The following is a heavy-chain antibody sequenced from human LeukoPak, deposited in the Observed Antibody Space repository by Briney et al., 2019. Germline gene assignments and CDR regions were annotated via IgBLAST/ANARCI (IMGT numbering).Heavy chain of an antibody. CDR2: IIPIFGTA. D-gene: IGHD3-22*01. CDR1: GYPFSAHF. V-gene: IGHV1-69*13. CDR3: ASYYYDSSGYTPYYFDY. Sequence: SVRVSCKASGYPFSAHFLNWVRQAPGQGLEWMGGIIPIFGTANYAQKFQGRVTITADESTSTAYMELSSLRSEDTAVYYCASYYYDSSGYTPYYFDYWGQGTLVTVSS. J-gene: IGHJ4*02.